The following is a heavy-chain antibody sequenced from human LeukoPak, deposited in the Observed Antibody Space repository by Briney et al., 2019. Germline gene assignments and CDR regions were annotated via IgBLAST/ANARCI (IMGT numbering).Heavy chain of an antibody. CDR3: TTDPRDSASPALRF. J-gene: IGHJ4*02. Sequence: GGSLRLSCAASGFTFSKAWMSWVRQAPGKGLEWVCRIKSKIDGGTIDYATPMRGRITISRDDSENTLYLQMNSLKTEDTAVYYCTTDPRDSASPALRFGGQGTLVTASS. CDR1: GFTFSKAW. V-gene: IGHV3-15*01. CDR2: IKSKIDGGTI. D-gene: IGHD5-18*01.